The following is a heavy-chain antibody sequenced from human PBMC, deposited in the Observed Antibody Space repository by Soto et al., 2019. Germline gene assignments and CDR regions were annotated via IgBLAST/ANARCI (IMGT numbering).Heavy chain of an antibody. Sequence: GGSLRLSCAASGFTVSRNYMSWVRQAPGKGLEWVSVIYSGGTTYYADSVKGRFTISRDNSKNTLYLQMNSLRAEDTAVYYCARNGDSSDYRGWFDPWGQGTLVTVSS. D-gene: IGHD3-22*01. V-gene: IGHV3-66*01. CDR1: GFTVSRNY. CDR2: IYSGGTT. J-gene: IGHJ5*02. CDR3: ARNGDSSDYRGWFDP.